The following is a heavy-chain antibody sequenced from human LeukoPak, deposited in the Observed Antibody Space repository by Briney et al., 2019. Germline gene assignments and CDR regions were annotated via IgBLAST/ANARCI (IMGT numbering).Heavy chain of an antibody. CDR1: GYTFSGYY. Sequence: ASVKVSCKASGYTFSGYYMHWVRQAPGQGLEWMGWINPKSGGTKFAQRFEGRVTMTRDTSISTAYMELSRLRSDDTAVYYCARDLFLGQAIVGYWGQGTLVTVSS. V-gene: IGHV1-2*02. J-gene: IGHJ4*02. D-gene: IGHD2-21*01. CDR3: ARDLFLGQAIVGY. CDR2: INPKSGGT.